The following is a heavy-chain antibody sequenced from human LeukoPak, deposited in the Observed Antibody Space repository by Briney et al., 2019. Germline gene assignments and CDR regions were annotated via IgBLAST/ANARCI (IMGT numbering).Heavy chain of an antibody. CDR1: GGSFSAYN. CDR3: ARLIIAVAGSGYYYYGMDV. Sequence: SETLSLTCAVYGGSFSAYNWSWIRQPPGKGLEWIGEINHSGSTNYNPSLKSRVTISVDTSKNQFSLKLSSVTAADTAVYYCARLIIAVAGSGYYYYGMDVWGQGTTVTVSS. V-gene: IGHV4-34*09. CDR2: INHSGST. J-gene: IGHJ6*02. D-gene: IGHD6-19*01.